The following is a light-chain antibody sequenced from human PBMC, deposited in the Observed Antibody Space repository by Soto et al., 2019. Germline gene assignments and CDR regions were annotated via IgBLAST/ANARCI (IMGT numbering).Light chain of an antibody. Sequence: QSVLTQPASVSGSPGQSITISCTGTSSDIGGYNYVSWYEQLPGKVPKLIIYDVSNRPSGVSDRFSGSKSGNAASLTISGLQAEDEAAYYCSSYTSTSTLYVFGTGTKLTVL. CDR1: SSDIGGYNY. CDR3: SSYTSTSTLYV. V-gene: IGLV2-14*03. J-gene: IGLJ1*01. CDR2: DVS.